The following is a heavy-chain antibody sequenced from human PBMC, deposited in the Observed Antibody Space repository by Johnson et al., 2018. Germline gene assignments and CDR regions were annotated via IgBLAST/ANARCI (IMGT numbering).Heavy chain of an antibody. Sequence: EVQLLETGGGLVQPGGSLKLSCAASGVTFSDYAMSWVRQAPGKGLEWVSTISGSGDNTYYADSVKGRFTISRDNSKNTLFLQMNSLRVEDTAIYYCAKVPPVGGFYGNCGYYLQAFDIWGQGTMVTVSS. CDR1: GVTFSDYA. V-gene: IGHV3-23*01. D-gene: IGHD3-22*01. J-gene: IGHJ3*02. CDR2: ISGSGDNT. CDR3: AKVPPVGGFYGNCGYYLQAFDI.